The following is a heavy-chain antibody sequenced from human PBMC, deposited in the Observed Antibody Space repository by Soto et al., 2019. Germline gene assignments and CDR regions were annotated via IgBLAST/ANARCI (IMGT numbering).Heavy chain of an antibody. J-gene: IGHJ4*02. CDR3: AKDYSDFWSCSNY. Sequence: SLRLSSVASGFTFGNYAMSWVRQAPGEGLEWVSAITGSGGGTYYADSVKGRFSISRDNSKNTLYLQLNSLTAEDTAVYYCAKDYSDFWSCSNYWGQGTLVTVSS. CDR1: GFTFGNYA. V-gene: IGHV3-23*01. CDR2: ITGSGGGT. D-gene: IGHD3-3*01.